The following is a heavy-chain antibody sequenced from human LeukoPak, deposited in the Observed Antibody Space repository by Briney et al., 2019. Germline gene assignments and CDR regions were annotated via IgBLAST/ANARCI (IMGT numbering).Heavy chain of an antibody. CDR3: ASNAPTVNTVDAFDI. CDR1: GGTFSSYA. Sequence: SVKVSCKASGGTFSSYAISWVRQAPGQGLEWMGGIIPIFGTANYAQKFQGRVTITTDESTSTAYMELSSLRSEDTAVYYCASNAPTVNTVDAFDIWGQGTMVTVSS. J-gene: IGHJ3*02. CDR2: IIPIFGTA. V-gene: IGHV1-69*05. D-gene: IGHD4-11*01.